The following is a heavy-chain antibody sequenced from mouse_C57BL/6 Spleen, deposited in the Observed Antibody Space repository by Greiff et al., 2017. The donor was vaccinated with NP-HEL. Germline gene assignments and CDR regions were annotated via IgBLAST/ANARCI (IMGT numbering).Heavy chain of an antibody. CDR3: ARRDGYYYFDY. D-gene: IGHD2-3*01. V-gene: IGHV1-69*01. J-gene: IGHJ2*01. CDR1: GYTFTSYW. CDR2: IDPSDSYT. Sequence: VQLQQPGAELVMPGASVKLSCKASGYTFTSYWMHWVQQRPGQGLEWIGEIDPSDSYTNYNQKFKGKSTLTVDKSSSTAYMQLSSLTSEDSAVYYCARRDGYYYFDYWGQGTTLTVSS.